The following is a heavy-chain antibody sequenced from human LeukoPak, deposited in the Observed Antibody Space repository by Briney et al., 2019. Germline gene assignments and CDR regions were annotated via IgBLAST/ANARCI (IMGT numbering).Heavy chain of an antibody. V-gene: IGHV1-2*02. CDR1: RYTFSGYY. Sequence: ASVKVSCEASRYTFSGYYIHWVRQAPGQGLEWMGWIDPNSGGTNYAQKFQGRVTMTRDTSISTAYMELSRLKSDDTAFYYCARTNGGYEYNWGLGTLVTVSS. J-gene: IGHJ4*02. D-gene: IGHD5-12*01. CDR3: ARTNGGYEYN. CDR2: IDPNSGGT.